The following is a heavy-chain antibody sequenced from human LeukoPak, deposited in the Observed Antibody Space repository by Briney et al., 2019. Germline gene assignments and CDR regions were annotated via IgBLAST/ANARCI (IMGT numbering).Heavy chain of an antibody. CDR3: ARDLPLRVRFLEWFGNWFDP. D-gene: IGHD3-3*01. CDR1: GFTFSSYW. CDR2: IKQDGSEK. V-gene: IGHV3-7*03. Sequence: PGGSLRLSCAASGFTFSSYWMSWVRQAPGKGLEWVANIKQDGSEKYYVDSVKGRFTISRDNSKNTLYLQMNSLRAEDTAVYYCARDLPLRVRFLEWFGNWFDPWGQGTLVTVSS. J-gene: IGHJ5*02.